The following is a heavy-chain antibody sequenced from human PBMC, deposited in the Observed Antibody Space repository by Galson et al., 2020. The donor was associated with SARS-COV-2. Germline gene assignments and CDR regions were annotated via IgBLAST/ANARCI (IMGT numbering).Heavy chain of an antibody. J-gene: IGHJ1*01. D-gene: IGHD2-21*01. CDR1: GAPINNGGYY. V-gene: IGHV4-31*03. Sequence: SETLSLTCTVYGAPINNGGYYWSWIRQVPGKGLEWIGYIYFSGTTYSHPSFQSRITISLDTSKNQFTLKMNPVTAADTAVYYCASYQFVVGTQNSGPPDENIWGQGTLVIVSS. CDR2: IYFSGTT. CDR3: ASYQFVVGTQNSGPPDENI.